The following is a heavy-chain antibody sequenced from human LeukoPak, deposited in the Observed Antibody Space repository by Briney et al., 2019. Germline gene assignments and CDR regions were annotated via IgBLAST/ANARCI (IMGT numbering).Heavy chain of an antibody. D-gene: IGHD5-12*01. CDR1: GYTFTSYG. Sequence: ASVKVSCKASGYTFTSYGISWVRQAPGQGLEWMGWISAYNGNTNYAQKLQGRVTVTTDTSTSTAYMELRSLRSDDTAVYYCARELLSYDSQGYWGQGTLVTVSS. CDR2: ISAYNGNT. V-gene: IGHV1-18*01. J-gene: IGHJ4*02. CDR3: ARELLSYDSQGY.